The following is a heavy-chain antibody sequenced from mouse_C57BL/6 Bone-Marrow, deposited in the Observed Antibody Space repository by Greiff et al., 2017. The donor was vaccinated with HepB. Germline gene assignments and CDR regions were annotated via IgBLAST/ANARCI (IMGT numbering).Heavy chain of an antibody. V-gene: IGHV5-15*01. Sequence: EVQRVESGGGLVQPGGSLKLSCAASGFTFSDYGMAWVRQAPRSGPEWVAFISNLAYSRYYADTVTGRFTISRENAQNTLYLEMGSLMSEDTAMYYCARQTIVTYFVWYFDVWGTGTTVTVSS. D-gene: IGHD2-5*01. J-gene: IGHJ1*03. CDR2: ISNLAYSR. CDR1: GFTFSDYG. CDR3: ARQTIVTYFVWYFDV.